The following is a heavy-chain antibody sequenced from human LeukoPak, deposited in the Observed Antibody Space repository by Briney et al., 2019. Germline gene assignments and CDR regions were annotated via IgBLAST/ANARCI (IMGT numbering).Heavy chain of an antibody. CDR3: ARDSGTTGEVKFDP. CDR2: INHSGST. Sequence: SETLSLTCAVYGGSFNGYYWSWIRQPPGKGLEWIGEINHSGSTNYNPSLKGRVTISVDTSKNQFSLKLSSVTAADTAVYYCARDSGTTGEVKFDPWGQGTLVTVSS. V-gene: IGHV4-34*01. CDR1: GGSFNGYY. J-gene: IGHJ5*02. D-gene: IGHD1-7*01.